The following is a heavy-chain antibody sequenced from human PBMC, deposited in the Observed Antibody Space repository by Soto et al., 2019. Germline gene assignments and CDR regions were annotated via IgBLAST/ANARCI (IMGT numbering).Heavy chain of an antibody. Sequence: QVPLVQSGGEVKKPGASVKVSCKASGYTHSSYGISWVRQAPGQGLEWMGWINANHGNTNYAQKVQGRVTMTTDTSRSTVYMELRSLRAVDTAVYYCAICPDYYYGMDVWGPGTRVTVSS. V-gene: IGHV1-18*01. J-gene: IGHJ6*02. CDR1: GYTHSSYG. CDR2: INANHGNT. CDR3: AICPDYYYGMDV.